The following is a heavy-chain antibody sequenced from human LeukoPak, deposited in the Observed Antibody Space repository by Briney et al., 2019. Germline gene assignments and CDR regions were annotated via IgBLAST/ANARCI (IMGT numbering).Heavy chain of an antibody. Sequence: GASVKVSCKASGYTFTSYAMNWVRQAPGQGLEWMGWINTNTGNPTYAQGFTGRFVLSLDTSVSTAYLQISSLKAEDTAVYYCARDYRIAVAGTFIGSFDYWGQGTLVTVSS. CDR3: ARDYRIAVAGTFIGSFDY. CDR1: GYTFTSYA. D-gene: IGHD6-19*01. V-gene: IGHV7-4-1*02. CDR2: INTNTGNP. J-gene: IGHJ4*02.